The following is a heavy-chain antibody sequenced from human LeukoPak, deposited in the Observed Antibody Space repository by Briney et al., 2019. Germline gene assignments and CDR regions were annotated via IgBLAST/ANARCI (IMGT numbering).Heavy chain of an antibody. CDR3: ARGFPSDFWSGYYTGQFDY. CDR2: INHSGST. Sequence: SETLSLTCAVYGGSFSGYYWSWIRQPPGKGLEWIGEINHSGSTNYNPSPKSRVTISVDTSKNQFSLKLSSVTAADTAVYYCARGFPSDFWSGYYTGQFDYWGQGTLVTVSS. D-gene: IGHD3-3*01. CDR1: GGSFSGYY. V-gene: IGHV4-34*01. J-gene: IGHJ4*02.